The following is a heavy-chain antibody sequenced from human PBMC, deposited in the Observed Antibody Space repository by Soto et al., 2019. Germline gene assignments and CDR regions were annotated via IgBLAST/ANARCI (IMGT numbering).Heavy chain of an antibody. CDR1: GYSFTSYC. J-gene: IGHJ6*02. CDR2: IYPGDSDT. CDR3: ARQGCGGSCYSYYYYYGMDV. D-gene: IGHD2-15*01. Sequence: PGESLKISCKGSGYSFTSYCIGWVRQMPGKGLECMGIIYPGDSDTRYSPSFQGQVTISADKSISTAYLQWSSLKASDTAMYYCARQGCGGSCYSYYYYYGMDVWGQGTTVTVSS. V-gene: IGHV5-51*01.